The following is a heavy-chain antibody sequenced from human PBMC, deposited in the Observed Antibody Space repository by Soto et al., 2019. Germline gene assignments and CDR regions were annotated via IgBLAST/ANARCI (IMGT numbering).Heavy chain of an antibody. V-gene: IGHV3-23*01. Sequence: GGSLRLSCAASGFTFSSYAMSWVRPAPGKGLEWVSAISGSGGSTYYADSVKGRFTISRDNSKNTLYLQMNSLRAEDTAVYYCAPPHRYYYDSSGYPAAYWGQGTLVTVSS. J-gene: IGHJ4*02. CDR1: GFTFSSYA. CDR2: ISGSGGST. D-gene: IGHD3-22*01. CDR3: APPHRYYYDSSGYPAAY.